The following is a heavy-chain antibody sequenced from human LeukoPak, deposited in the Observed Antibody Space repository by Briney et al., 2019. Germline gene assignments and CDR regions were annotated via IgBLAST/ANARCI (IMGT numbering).Heavy chain of an antibody. CDR1: GGSISSTGYY. Sequence: SETLSLTCTVYGGSISSTGYYWGWIRQPPGKGLEWLGNIYYTGSTYYNPSLKSRVTISVDTSKNQFSLRLSSVTAADTAVYYCASGYCGGACQLGGVDMWGQGTMVTVSS. CDR3: ASGYCGGACQLGGVDM. CDR2: IYYTGST. V-gene: IGHV4-39*07. D-gene: IGHD2-21*02. J-gene: IGHJ3*02.